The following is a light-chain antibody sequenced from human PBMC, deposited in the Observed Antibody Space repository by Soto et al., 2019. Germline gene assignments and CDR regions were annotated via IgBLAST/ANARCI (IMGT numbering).Light chain of an antibody. Sequence: QSVLTQPPSASGTPGQRVTISCSGSSSNTGSNTVNWYQQLPGTAPQLLIYSNNQRPSGVPDRFSGSKAGTSASLASSGLQAEDESDYYWEAWDDSLNGYVFGTGIKVPVL. J-gene: IGLJ1*01. V-gene: IGLV1-44*01. CDR2: SNN. CDR3: EAWDDSLNGYV. CDR1: SSNTGSNT.